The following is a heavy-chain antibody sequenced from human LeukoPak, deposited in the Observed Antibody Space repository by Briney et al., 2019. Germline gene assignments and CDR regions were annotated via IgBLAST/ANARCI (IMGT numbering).Heavy chain of an antibody. D-gene: IGHD5-18*01. CDR1: GYTFTGYY. CDR2: INPNSGGT. V-gene: IGHV1-2*02. CDR3: AREGGNGIQLYRLFY. Sequence: ASVKVSCKASGYTFTGYYMHWVRQAPGQGLEWMGWINPNSGGTNYAQKFQGRVTMTRDTSISTAYMELSRLRSDDTAVYYCAREGGNGIQLYRLFYWGQGTLVTVSS. J-gene: IGHJ4*02.